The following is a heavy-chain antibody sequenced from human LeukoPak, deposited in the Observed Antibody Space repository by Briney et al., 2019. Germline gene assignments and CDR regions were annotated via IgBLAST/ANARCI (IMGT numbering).Heavy chain of an antibody. CDR1: GGSISSYY. Sequence: SETLSLTCTVSGGSISSYYWSWIRQPPGKGLEWIGYIYYSGSTNYNPSLKSRVTISVDTSKNQLSLKLSSVTAADTAVYYCARHGCPYYDFWSGYYFCGMDVWGQGTTVTVSS. CDR3: ARHGCPYYDFWSGYYFCGMDV. CDR2: IYYSGST. D-gene: IGHD3-3*01. V-gene: IGHV4-59*08. J-gene: IGHJ6*02.